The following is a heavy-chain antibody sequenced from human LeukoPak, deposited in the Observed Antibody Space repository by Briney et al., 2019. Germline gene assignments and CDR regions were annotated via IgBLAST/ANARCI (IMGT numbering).Heavy chain of an antibody. CDR3: ASLAVAGTTFDY. Sequence: GGSLRLSCAASGFNIRTYGMHWVRQAPGKGLEWVAIVRYDGNTKNYVDSVKGRFTISRDTSKNTAFLQMNSLRAEDTALYYCASLAVAGTTFDYWGPGTLVTVSS. CDR1: GFNIRTYG. CDR2: VRYDGNTK. D-gene: IGHD6-19*01. J-gene: IGHJ4*02. V-gene: IGHV3-30*02.